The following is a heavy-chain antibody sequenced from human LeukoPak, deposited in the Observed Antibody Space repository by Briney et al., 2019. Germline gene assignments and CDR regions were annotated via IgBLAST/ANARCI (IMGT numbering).Heavy chain of an antibody. D-gene: IGHD3-3*01. J-gene: IGHJ5*02. CDR1: GGSISSYY. V-gene: IGHV4-59*08. CDR2: IFYNGNT. Sequence: SETLSLTCTVSGGSISSYYWSWVRQPPGRGLEWIGYIFYNGNTNYNPSLKSRVTISVDTSKNQFSLKLSSVTAADTAVYYCARHKGVTIFGVVGKNWFDPWGQGTLVTVSS. CDR3: ARHKGVTIFGVVGKNWFDP.